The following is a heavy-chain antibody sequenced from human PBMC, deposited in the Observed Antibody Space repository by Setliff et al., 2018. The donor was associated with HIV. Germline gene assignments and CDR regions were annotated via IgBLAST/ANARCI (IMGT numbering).Heavy chain of an antibody. D-gene: IGHD3-10*01. V-gene: IGHV1-3*01. CDR2: INVGKGDT. J-gene: IGHJ4*01. CDR1: GYTFTTYS. CDR3: ARGALLAVFDFDH. Sequence: ASVMVSCKASGYTFTTYSIHWVRQAPGQSLEWMGWINVGKGDTKYSQELQGRITITRDTSANTAYMELSSLRSDDTAVYFCARGALLAVFDFDHWGHGTLVTVSS.